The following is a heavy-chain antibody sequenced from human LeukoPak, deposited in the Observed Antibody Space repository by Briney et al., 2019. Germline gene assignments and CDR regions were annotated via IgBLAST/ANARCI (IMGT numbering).Heavy chain of an antibody. Sequence: GGSLRLSCAASGFTFSSYVMHWVRRAPGKGLEWVAVIWADGSNKYYADSVKGRFTISRDNFKNTLYLEMNSLRAEDTAVYYCARDGIRGALDYWGQGTLFTV. CDR3: ARDGIRGALDY. J-gene: IGHJ4*02. D-gene: IGHD3-10*01. CDR2: IWADGSNK. CDR1: GFTFSSYV. V-gene: IGHV3-33*01.